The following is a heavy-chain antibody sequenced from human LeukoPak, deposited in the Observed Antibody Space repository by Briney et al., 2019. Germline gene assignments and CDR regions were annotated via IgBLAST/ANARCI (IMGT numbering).Heavy chain of an antibody. V-gene: IGHV3-23*01. CDR1: GFTFSSYV. Sequence: PGGCLRLSCAASGFTFSSYVMSWVRQAPGKGLEWVSAITGSGDNTYYADSVKGRFTISRDNSKNTLYLQMNSLRAEDTAVYYCAKRGPAGAGKSPDYFDYWGQGTLVTVSS. J-gene: IGHJ4*02. D-gene: IGHD6-19*01. CDR2: ITGSGDNT. CDR3: AKRGPAGAGKSPDYFDY.